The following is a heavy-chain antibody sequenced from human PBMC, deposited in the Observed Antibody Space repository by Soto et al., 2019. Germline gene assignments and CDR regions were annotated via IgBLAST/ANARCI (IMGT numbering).Heavy chain of an antibody. CDR2: IYYSGST. D-gene: IGHD2-15*01. CDR3: AREGCSGGSCYPGYMDV. V-gene: IGHV4-59*01. J-gene: IGHJ6*03. CDR1: GGSISSYY. Sequence: SETLSLTCTVSGGSISSYYWSWIRQPPGKGLEWIGYIYYSGSTNYNPSLKSRVTISVDTSKNLFSLKLSSVTAADTAVYYCAREGCSGGSCYPGYMDVWGKGTTVTVSS.